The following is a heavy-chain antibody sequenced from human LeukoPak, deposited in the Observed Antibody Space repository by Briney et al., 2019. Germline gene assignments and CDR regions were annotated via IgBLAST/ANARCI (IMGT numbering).Heavy chain of an antibody. CDR1: GGSFSGYY. V-gene: IGHV4-34*01. CDR2: INHSGST. Sequence: SETLSLTCAVYGGSFSGYYWSWIRQPPGKGLEWIGEINHSGSTNYNPSLKSRVTTSVDTSKNQFSLKLSSVTAADTAVYYCARLGYSSSHLDYWGQGTLVTVSS. J-gene: IGHJ4*02. CDR3: ARLGYSSSHLDY. D-gene: IGHD6-13*01.